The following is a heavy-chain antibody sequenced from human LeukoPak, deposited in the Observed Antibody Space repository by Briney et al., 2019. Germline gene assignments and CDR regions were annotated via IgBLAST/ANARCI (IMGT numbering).Heavy chain of an antibody. CDR1: GFTFSSYG. D-gene: IGHD3-10*01. V-gene: IGHV3-23*01. CDR2: ISGSGGST. CDR3: AKVGARYYYGSGSYLPHFDY. Sequence: GGSLRLSCAASGFTFSSYGMSWVRQAPGKGLEWVSAISGSGGSTYYADSVKGRFTISRDNSKNTLYLQINSLRAEDTAVYYCAKVGARYYYGSGSYLPHFDYWGQGTLVTVPS. J-gene: IGHJ4*02.